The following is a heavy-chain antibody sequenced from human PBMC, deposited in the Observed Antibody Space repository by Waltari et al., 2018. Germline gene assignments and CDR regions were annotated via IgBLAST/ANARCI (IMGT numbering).Heavy chain of an antibody. CDR1: GFTFSSYA. D-gene: IGHD3-3*01. Sequence: EVQLLESGGGLVQPGGSLRLSCAASGFTFSSYAMSWVRQAPGKGLEWVPVISGSGGSTYYADSVKGRFTISRDNSKNTLYLQMNSLRAEDTAVYYCAKGVTYYDFWSGYYVPWYFDYWGQGTLVTVSS. CDR3: AKGVTYYDFWSGYYVPWYFDY. J-gene: IGHJ4*02. V-gene: IGHV3-23*01. CDR2: ISGSGGST.